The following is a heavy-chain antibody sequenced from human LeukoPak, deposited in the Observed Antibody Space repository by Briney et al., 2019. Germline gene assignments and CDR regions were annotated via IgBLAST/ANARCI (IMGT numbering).Heavy chain of an antibody. Sequence: PSETLSLTCTVSGGSINPYYWNWIRQPPGKGLEWIGYIYYSGSTNYNPSLKSRVTISTDTSKNQFSLKLNSVTAADTAMYYCARESQYCSAGSCYSIVDYWGQGTLVTVSS. CDR3: ARESQYCSAGSCYSIVDY. CDR1: GGSINPYY. CDR2: IYYSGST. D-gene: IGHD2-15*01. J-gene: IGHJ4*02. V-gene: IGHV4-59*01.